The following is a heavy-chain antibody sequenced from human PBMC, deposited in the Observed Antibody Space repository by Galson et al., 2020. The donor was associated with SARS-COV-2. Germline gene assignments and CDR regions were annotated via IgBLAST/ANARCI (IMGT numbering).Heavy chain of an antibody. Sequence: SETLSLTCTLSGGSISGYYWSWIRQPPGKGLEWIGEINHGGNTNYSPSLKSRVTISVDTSKNQYSLKLTSVTAADTAVYYFARGLGEPRQYYYFYMDVWGKGTTVTVSS. V-gene: IGHV4-34*01. CDR3: ARGLGEPRQYYYFYMDV. CDR1: GGSISGYY. D-gene: IGHD1-26*01. CDR2: INHGGNT. J-gene: IGHJ6*03.